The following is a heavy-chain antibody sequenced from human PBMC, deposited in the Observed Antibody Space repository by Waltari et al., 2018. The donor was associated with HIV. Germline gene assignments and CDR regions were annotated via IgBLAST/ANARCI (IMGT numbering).Heavy chain of an antibody. D-gene: IGHD3-3*01. CDR3: AIGYYDFWSGSFREFDP. Sequence: QVQLQQWGAGLLKPSETLSLTCAVYGGSFSGYYWSWIRQPPGKGLEWIGEINHSGSTNYNPSLKSRVTISVDTSKNQFSLKLSSVTAADTAVYYCAIGYYDFWSGSFREFDPWGQGTLVTVSS. J-gene: IGHJ5*02. V-gene: IGHV4-34*01. CDR1: GGSFSGYY. CDR2: INHSGST.